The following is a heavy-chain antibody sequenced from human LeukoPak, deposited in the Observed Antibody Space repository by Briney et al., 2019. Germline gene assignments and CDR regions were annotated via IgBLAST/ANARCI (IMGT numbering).Heavy chain of an antibody. D-gene: IGHD1-26*01. CDR2: ISLAGQT. CDR1: GGSISGTNW. CDR3: SRESGPFCPFGY. Sequence: SETLSLTCGVSGGSISGTNWWSWVRQPPGQGLEWIGEISLAGQTNYNPSLNGRVTMSLDKTSNQLSLHLTSVTAADTATYFCSRESGPFCPFGYWGQGTLVIVSS. J-gene: IGHJ4*02. V-gene: IGHV4/OR15-8*02.